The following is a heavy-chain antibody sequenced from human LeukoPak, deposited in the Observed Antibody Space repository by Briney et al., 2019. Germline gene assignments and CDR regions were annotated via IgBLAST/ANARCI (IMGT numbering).Heavy chain of an antibody. V-gene: IGHV3-74*01. Sequence: GGTLRLSCAASGFALSSHWTHGVREVPGKGLVWLSRINSDGSNTIYADSVEGRFTISRDNVKNTLYLQMNSLRAEDTAVYYCTGDLMDFVYGDKGGNYWGQGTLVTVSS. J-gene: IGHJ4*02. D-gene: IGHD4-23*01. CDR3: TGDLMDFVYGDKGGNY. CDR1: GFALSSHW. CDR2: INSDGSNT.